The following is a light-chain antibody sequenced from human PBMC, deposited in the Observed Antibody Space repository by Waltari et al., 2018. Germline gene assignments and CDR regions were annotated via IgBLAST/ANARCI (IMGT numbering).Light chain of an antibody. J-gene: IGKJ4*01. CDR2: DAS. CDR3: QQRTDWPPLT. CDR1: QSVATY. V-gene: IGKV3-11*01. Sequence: EIVLTQSPATLSLSPGERATLSCRASQSVATYLAWYQQKPGQAPRLLISDASYRASGIPARFSGSGSGTDFTLTISSLEPEDFAIYYCQQRTDWPPLTFGGGTKVEIK.